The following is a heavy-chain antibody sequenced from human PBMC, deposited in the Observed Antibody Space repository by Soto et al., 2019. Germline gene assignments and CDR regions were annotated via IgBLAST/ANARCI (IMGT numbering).Heavy chain of an antibody. CDR2: IYYSGST. J-gene: IGHJ6*02. Sequence: PSETLSLTCTVSGGSISSYYWSWIRQPPGKGLEWIGYIYYSGSTNYNPSLKSRVTISVDTSKNQSSLKLSSVTAADTAVYYCARGSPYYGMDVWGQGTTVTVSS. V-gene: IGHV4-59*01. CDR1: GGSISSYY. D-gene: IGHD2-15*01. CDR3: ARGSPYYGMDV.